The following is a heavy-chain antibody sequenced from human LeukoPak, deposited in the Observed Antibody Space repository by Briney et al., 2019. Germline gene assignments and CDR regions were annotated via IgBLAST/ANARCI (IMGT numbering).Heavy chain of an antibody. J-gene: IGHJ4*02. CDR1: GGSISSYY. Sequence: SETLSLTCTVSGGSISSYYWSWIRQPAGKGLEWIGRIYTSGSTNYNPSLKSRVTMSVDTSKNHLSLSLNSVTAADTAVYYCAASLWFGTYPDYWGQGSLVTVSS. CDR2: IYTSGST. D-gene: IGHD3-10*01. V-gene: IGHV4-4*07. CDR3: AASLWFGTYPDY.